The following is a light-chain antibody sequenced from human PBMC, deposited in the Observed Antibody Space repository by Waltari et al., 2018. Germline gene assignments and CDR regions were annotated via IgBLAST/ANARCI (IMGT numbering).Light chain of an antibody. CDR3: SSYTSSSMVV. J-gene: IGLJ2*01. Sequence: WYQHPPLTDAKLMIYEVINRHSGVPDRFSASKSGNTASLSISGLQAEDEADYYCSSYTSSSMVVFGGGTKLTVL. V-gene: IGLV2-18*02. CDR2: EVI.